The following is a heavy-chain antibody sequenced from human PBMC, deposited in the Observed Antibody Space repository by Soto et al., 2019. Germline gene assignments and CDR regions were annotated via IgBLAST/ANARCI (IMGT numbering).Heavy chain of an antibody. D-gene: IGHD3-22*01. CDR1: GYTFTSYY. CDR2: INPSGGST. J-gene: IGHJ4*02. V-gene: IGHV1-46*01. Sequence: ASVKVSCKASGYTFTSYYMHWVRQAPGQGLEWMGIINPSGGSTSYAQKFQGRVTMTRDTSTSTVYMELSSLRSEDTAVYYCARDIGLYYDSSGYYFDYWGQGTLVTVSS. CDR3: ARDIGLYYDSSGYYFDY.